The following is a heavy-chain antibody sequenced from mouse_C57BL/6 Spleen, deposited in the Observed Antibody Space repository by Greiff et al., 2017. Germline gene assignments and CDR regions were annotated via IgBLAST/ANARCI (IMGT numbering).Heavy chain of an antibody. Sequence: VQLQQSGPALVKPGASVKISCKASGYAFSSSWMNWVKQRPGKGLEWIGRLYPGDGDTNYNGKFKGKATLTADKSSSTAYMQLSSLTSEDSAVXFCARGGYDYDYAMDYWGQGTSVTGSS. CDR2: LYPGDGDT. CDR3: ARGGYDYDYAMDY. D-gene: IGHD2-4*01. J-gene: IGHJ4*01. CDR1: GYAFSSSW. V-gene: IGHV1-82*01.